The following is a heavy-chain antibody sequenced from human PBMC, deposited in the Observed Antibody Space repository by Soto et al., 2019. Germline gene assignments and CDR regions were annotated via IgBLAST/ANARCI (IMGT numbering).Heavy chain of an antibody. CDR1: GFTFSSYG. J-gene: IGHJ4*02. Sequence: GGSLRLSCAASGFTFSSYGMHWVRQAPGKGLEWVAVISYNGSNKYYADSVKGRFTISRDNSKNTLYLKMNSLRAEETAVYYCAKDWNDYIGGSYRRNDYWGQGTLVTVSS. V-gene: IGHV3-30*18. CDR3: AKDWNDYIGGSYRRNDY. CDR2: ISYNGSNK. D-gene: IGHD3-16*02.